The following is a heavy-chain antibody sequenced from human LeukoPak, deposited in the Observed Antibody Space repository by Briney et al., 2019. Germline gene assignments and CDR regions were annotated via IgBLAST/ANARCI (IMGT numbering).Heavy chain of an antibody. CDR2: IYYSGST. V-gene: IGHV4-59*11. J-gene: IGHJ4*02. D-gene: IGHD3-9*01. CDR3: ARGVILRYFDWSSCFDY. CDR1: GGSISSHY. Sequence: SETLSLTCTVSGGSISSHYWSWIRQPPGKGLEWIGYIYYSGSTNYNPSLKSRVTISVDTSKNQFFLKLSSVTAADTAVYYCARGVILRYFDWSSCFDYWGQGTLVTVSS.